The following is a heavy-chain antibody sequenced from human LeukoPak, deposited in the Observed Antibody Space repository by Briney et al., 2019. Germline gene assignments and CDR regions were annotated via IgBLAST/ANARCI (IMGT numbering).Heavy chain of an antibody. CDR3: VKDANYYDSSGYYDY. J-gene: IGHJ4*02. Sequence: HPGGSLRLSCSASGFTFSRYLMHWVRQAPGKGLEYVSSISTNGGSTFYADSVKGRFTISRDNSKNTLYLQMISLRTEDTAVYYCVKDANYYDSSGYYDYWGEGTLVTVSS. CDR2: ISTNGGST. D-gene: IGHD3-22*01. V-gene: IGHV3-64D*06. CDR1: GFTFSRYL.